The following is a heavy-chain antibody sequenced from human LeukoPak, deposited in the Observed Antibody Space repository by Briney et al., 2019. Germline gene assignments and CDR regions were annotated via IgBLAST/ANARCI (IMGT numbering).Heavy chain of an antibody. CDR3: AKDRIAVAGYYFVY. D-gene: IGHD6-19*01. CDR2: INGNGGST. Sequence: PGGSLRLSCAASGFTFSSYAMSWVRQAPGKGLEWVSGINGNGGSTYYADSVKGRFTISRDNSKSTLYLQMNSLRGEDTAVYYCAKDRIAVAGYYFVYWGQGTVVTVSS. CDR1: GFTFSSYA. J-gene: IGHJ4*02. V-gene: IGHV3-23*01.